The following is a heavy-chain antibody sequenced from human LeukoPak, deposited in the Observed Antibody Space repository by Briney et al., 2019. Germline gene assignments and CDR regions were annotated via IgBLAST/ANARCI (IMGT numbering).Heavy chain of an antibody. CDR2: IYYRRST. CDR3: ARTPLKGYCSSTSCHPFSFDY. CDR1: GGSISSSSYY. Sequence: PSETLSLTCTVSGGSISSSSYYWGWIRQPPGKGLEWIGYIYYRRSTYYNPSLKSRVTISVDTSKNQFSLKLSSVTAADTAVYYCARTPLKGYCSSTSCHPFSFDYWGQGTLVTVAS. V-gene: IGHV4-39*01. J-gene: IGHJ4*02. D-gene: IGHD2-2*01.